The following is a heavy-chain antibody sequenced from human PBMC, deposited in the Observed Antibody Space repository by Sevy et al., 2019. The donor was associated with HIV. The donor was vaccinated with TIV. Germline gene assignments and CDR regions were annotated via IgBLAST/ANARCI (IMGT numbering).Heavy chain of an antibody. V-gene: IGHV3-30-3*01. CDR3: ARDVSGGERLGQLSAYFDY. J-gene: IGHJ4*02. CDR1: GFPFTTYA. Sequence: LSLTCAASGFPFTTYAVHWVRQAPGKGLEWLAVISFNGGNKFYADSGRGRFTISRDNSENTRYLQMNSLRVEDTAMYYCARDVSGGERLGQLSAYFDYWGQGTLVTVSS. CDR2: ISFNGGNK. D-gene: IGHD3-16*02.